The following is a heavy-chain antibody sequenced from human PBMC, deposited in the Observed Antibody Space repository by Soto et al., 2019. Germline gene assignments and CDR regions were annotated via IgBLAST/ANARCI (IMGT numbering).Heavy chain of an antibody. V-gene: IGHV4-34*01. CDR2: INHSGST. D-gene: IGHD2-15*01. J-gene: IGHJ4*02. CDR3: ARGKWAVAASPIDY. Sequence: TLSLTCAVYGGSFSGYYWSWIRQPPGKGLEWIGEINHSGSTNYNPSLKSRVTISVDTSKNQFSLKLSSVTAADTAVYYCARGKWAVAASPIDYWGQGTLVTVSS. CDR1: GGSFSGYY.